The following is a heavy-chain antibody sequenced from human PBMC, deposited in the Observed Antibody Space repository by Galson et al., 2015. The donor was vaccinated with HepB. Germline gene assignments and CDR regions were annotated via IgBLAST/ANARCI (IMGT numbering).Heavy chain of an antibody. J-gene: IGHJ5*02. CDR2: LYAQASNK. D-gene: IGHD2/OR15-2a*01. CDR1: GFTLSHAG. CDR3: ARDTDTSTHYGSFDP. Sequence: SLRLSCAGSGFTLSHAGIHWVHQAPGEGLGWVAALYAQASNKCSAASVHVRCTISRAISKSTVYVQMHSLRTEDTAVYYCARDTDTSTHYGSFDPWGQGTLVSVSS. V-gene: IGHV3-33*01.